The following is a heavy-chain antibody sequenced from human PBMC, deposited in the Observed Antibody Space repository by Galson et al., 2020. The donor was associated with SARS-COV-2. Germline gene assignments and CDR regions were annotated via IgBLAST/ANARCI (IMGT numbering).Heavy chain of an antibody. CDR2: ISGSGDST. J-gene: IGHJ4*02. Sequence: GGSLRLSCAASGFTFSSYAMSWVRQAPDKGLEWVSTISGSGDSTYYADSVKGRFTISRDNYKNTLYLQMSSLRAEDTAVYYCTSYTRKFDFWGQGTLVTVSS. V-gene: IGHV3-23*01. CDR1: GFTFSSYA. CDR3: TSYTRKFDF. D-gene: IGHD1-20*01.